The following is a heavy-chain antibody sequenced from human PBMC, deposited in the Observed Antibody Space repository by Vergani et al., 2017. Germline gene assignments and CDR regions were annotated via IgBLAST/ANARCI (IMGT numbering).Heavy chain of an antibody. CDR2: ISSSSSTK. V-gene: IGHV3-48*01. CDR1: GFTFSSYS. CDR3: ARSDSRDYYYYYYYMDV. Sequence: EVQLVESGGGLVQPGGSLKLSCAASGFTFSSYSMNWVRQAPGKGLEWVSYISSSSSTKYYAESVKGRFTISTDNTKNSLYLQMNSLRAEETAVYYCARSDSRDYYYYYYYMDVWGKGTTVTVAS. J-gene: IGHJ6*03. D-gene: IGHD3-22*01.